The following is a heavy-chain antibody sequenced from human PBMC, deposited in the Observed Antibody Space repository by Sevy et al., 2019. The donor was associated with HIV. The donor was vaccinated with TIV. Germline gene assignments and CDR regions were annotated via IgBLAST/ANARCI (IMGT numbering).Heavy chain of an antibody. CDR3: ARGHYYDSSGYLGWFDP. V-gene: IGHV4-4*07. CDR2: IYTSGST. CDR1: GGSISSYY. Sequence: SETLSLTCTVSGGSISSYYWSWIRQPAGKGLEWIGRIYTSGSTNYNPSLKSRVTMSVDTSKNQFSLKLRAVTAADTAMYYCARGHYYDSSGYLGWFDPWGQGTLVTVSS. J-gene: IGHJ5*02. D-gene: IGHD3-22*01.